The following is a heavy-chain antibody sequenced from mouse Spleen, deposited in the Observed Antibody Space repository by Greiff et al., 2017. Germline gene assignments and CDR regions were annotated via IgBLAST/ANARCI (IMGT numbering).Heavy chain of an antibody. CDR2: IDPSDSYT. Sequence: VQLQQPGAELVKPGASVKLSCKASGYTFTSYWMQWVKQRPGQGLEWIGEIDPSDSYTNYNQKFKGKATLTVDTSSSTAYMQLSSLTSEDSAVYYCASNYYGTRLAYWGQGTLVTVSA. CDR3: ASNYYGTRLAY. CDR1: GYTFTSYW. J-gene: IGHJ3*01. V-gene: IGHV1-50*01. D-gene: IGHD1-1*01.